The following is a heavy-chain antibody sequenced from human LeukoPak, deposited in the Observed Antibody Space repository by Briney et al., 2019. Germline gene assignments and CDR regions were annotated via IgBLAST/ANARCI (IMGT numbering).Heavy chain of an antibody. Sequence: PGGSLRLSCAASGFTFSSYAMSWVRQAPGKGLEWVSAISGSGGSTYYADSVKGRFTISRDNSKNTLYLQMNSLRAEGTAVYYCARDPRYCSGGSCYHPQYYYYGMDVWGQGTTVTVSS. CDR3: ARDPRYCSGGSCYHPQYYYYGMDV. J-gene: IGHJ6*02. CDR2: ISGSGGST. CDR1: GFTFSSYA. D-gene: IGHD2-15*01. V-gene: IGHV3-23*01.